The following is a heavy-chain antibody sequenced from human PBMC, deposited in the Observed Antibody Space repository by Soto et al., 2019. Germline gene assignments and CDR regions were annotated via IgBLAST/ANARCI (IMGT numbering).Heavy chain of an antibody. CDR3: ARGLALGDDILTGYPLYYYYYGMDV. CDR2: IIHRGSS. CDR1: GGSFSGYY. D-gene: IGHD3-9*01. Sequence: SDTLSFTCAAYGGSFSGYYWSWMRQPQGKGWEWIGEIIHRGSSNYTPFLKRLVTILVDTSKNQVSLMLSSVTAVDTAVYYCARGLALGDDILTGYPLYYYYYGMDVWDQETTDTVTS. V-gene: IGHV4-34*01. J-gene: IGHJ6*02.